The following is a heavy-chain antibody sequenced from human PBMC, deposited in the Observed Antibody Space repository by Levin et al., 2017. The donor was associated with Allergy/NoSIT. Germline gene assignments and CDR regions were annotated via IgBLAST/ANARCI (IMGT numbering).Heavy chain of an antibody. CDR2: INHSGST. V-gene: IGHV4-34*01. CDR3: ARAWLHSSDY. Sequence: PSETLSLTCAVYGGSFSGYYWSWIRQPPGKGLEWIGEINHSGSTNYNPSLKSRVTISVDTSKNQFSLKLSSVTAADTAVYYCARAWLHSSDYWGQGTLVTVSS. CDR1: GGSFSGYY. J-gene: IGHJ4*02. D-gene: IGHD5-24*01.